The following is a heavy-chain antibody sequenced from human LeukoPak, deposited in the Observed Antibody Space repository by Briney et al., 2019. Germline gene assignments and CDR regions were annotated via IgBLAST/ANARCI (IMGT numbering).Heavy chain of an antibody. J-gene: IGHJ4*02. CDR2: IVVGSGNT. CDR3: AAVRNYYCGSGSYYNGEYYFDY. V-gene: IGHV1-58*01. CDR1: GFTFTSSA. Sequence: ASVKVSCKASGFTFTSSAVQWVRQARGQRLEWIGWIVVGSGNTNYAQKFQERVTITRDMSTSTAYMELSSLRSEDTAVYYCAAVRNYYCGSGSYYNGEYYFDYWGQGTLVTVSS. D-gene: IGHD3-10*01.